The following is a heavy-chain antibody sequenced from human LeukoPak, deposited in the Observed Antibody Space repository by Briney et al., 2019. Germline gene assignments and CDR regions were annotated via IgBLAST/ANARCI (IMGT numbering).Heavy chain of an antibody. V-gene: IGHV3-15*01. CDR1: GFPFSDVW. CDR3: TTDRKDGYNYISGY. D-gene: IGHD5-24*01. Sequence: PGGSLRLSCAASGFPFSDVWMGWVRQAPGKGLEWVGRIKSKTDGGTTNYAAPVKGRFTISRDDSKDTLYLQMNSLKTEDTAVYYCTTDRKDGYNYISGYWGQGTLVTVSS. J-gene: IGHJ4*02. CDR2: IKSKTDGGTT.